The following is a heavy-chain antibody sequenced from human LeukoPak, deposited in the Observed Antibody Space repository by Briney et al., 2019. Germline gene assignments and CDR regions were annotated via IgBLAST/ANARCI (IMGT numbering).Heavy chain of an antibody. V-gene: IGHV1-69*13. J-gene: IGHJ4*02. Sequence: SVKVSCKASGGAFSSYAISWVRQAPGQGLEWMGGIIPIFGTANYAQKFQDRVTITADESTSTAYMELSSLRSEDTAVYYCARDFVDLVAGAVYFDYWGQGTLVTVSS. CDR2: IIPIFGTA. CDR3: ARDFVDLVAGAVYFDY. D-gene: IGHD5-12*01. CDR1: GGAFSSYA.